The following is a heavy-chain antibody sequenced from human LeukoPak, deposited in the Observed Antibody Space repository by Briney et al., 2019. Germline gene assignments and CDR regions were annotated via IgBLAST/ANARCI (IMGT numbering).Heavy chain of an antibody. CDR2: IDDTGT. D-gene: IGHD3-3*01. CDR1: GFSVDYNY. Sequence: GGSLRLSCAASGFSVDYNYMTWVRQAPGRGLEWVASIDDTGTHYAASVKGRFDISRDISKNTVSLHLNNVRADDTGLYFCARESGSLTKVTYYGLDIWGPGTTVAVTS. V-gene: IGHV3-66*01. CDR3: ARESGSLTKVTYYGLDI. J-gene: IGHJ6*02.